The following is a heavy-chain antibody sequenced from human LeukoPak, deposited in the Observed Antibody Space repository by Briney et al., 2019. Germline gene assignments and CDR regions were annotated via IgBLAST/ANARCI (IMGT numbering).Heavy chain of an antibody. J-gene: IGHJ4*02. D-gene: IGHD3-9*01. CDR3: ARAASGYDILTGYYYYFDY. CDR2: IIPILGIA. CDR1: VGTFSSYA. Sequence: SVKVSCKASVGTFSSYAISWVRQAPGQGLEWMGRIIPILGIANYAQKFQGRLTITADKSKSTAYMELSSLRSGDTAVYYCARAASGYDILTGYYYYFDYWGQGTLVTVPS. V-gene: IGHV1-69*04.